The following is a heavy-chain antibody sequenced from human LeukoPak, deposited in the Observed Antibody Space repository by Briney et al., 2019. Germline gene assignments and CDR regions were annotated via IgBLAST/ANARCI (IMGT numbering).Heavy chain of an antibody. Sequence: GGSLRLSCAASGFTFSSYAMSWVRQSPGKGLEWVSAISGSGSNTYYADSVKGRFTISRDNSKNTLYLQMNSLRAEDTAVYYSAKVAIFGPFDYWGQGTLVTVSS. CDR2: ISGSGSNT. D-gene: IGHD3-3*01. CDR1: GFTFSSYA. J-gene: IGHJ4*02. V-gene: IGHV3-23*01. CDR3: AKVAIFGPFDY.